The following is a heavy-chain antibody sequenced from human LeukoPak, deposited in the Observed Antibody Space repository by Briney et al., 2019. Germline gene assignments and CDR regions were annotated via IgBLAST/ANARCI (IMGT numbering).Heavy chain of an antibody. V-gene: IGHV1-18*01. CDR3: ARDLDQFNGRFGGFGHDF. J-gene: IGHJ4*02. Sequence: ASVKVSCKASGYTFINYGINWVRQAPGQGLEWMGWISAYNGNTNYAQSLQGRVTMTTDTSTSTVYMEMRSLTSDDTAVYYCARDLDQFNGRFGGFGHDFWGQGTLVTVSS. CDR1: GYTFINYG. CDR2: ISAYNGNT. D-gene: IGHD3-10*01.